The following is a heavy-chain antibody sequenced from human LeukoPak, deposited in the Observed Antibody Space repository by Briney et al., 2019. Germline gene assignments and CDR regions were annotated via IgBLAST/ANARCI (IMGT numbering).Heavy chain of an antibody. J-gene: IGHJ3*02. V-gene: IGHV1-2*02. D-gene: IGHD2-15*01. CDR1: GYXFTGYF. CDR2: INPNSGGT. Sequence: ASVKVSCKASGYXFTGYFIHWVRQAPGQGLEWMGWINPNSGGTNYAQKFQGRVTLTRDTSISTAYMELSRLRSDDTAVYYCAREEGIVVVVARSSAFDIWGQGTMVTVSS. CDR3: AREEGIVVVVARSSAFDI.